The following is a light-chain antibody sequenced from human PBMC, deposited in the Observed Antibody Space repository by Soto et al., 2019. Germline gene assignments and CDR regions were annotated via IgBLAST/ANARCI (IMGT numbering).Light chain of an antibody. CDR3: QQYGSSRT. CDR1: QSVSSSC. J-gene: IGKJ1*01. V-gene: IGKV3-20*01. Sequence: EIVLTQSPGTLSLSPGERATLSCRASQSVSSSCLAWYQQKPGQAPRLLIYGASSRATGIPDRFSGSGSGTDFTLTTSRLEPEDFAVYYCQQYGSSRTFGQGTKVDI. CDR2: GAS.